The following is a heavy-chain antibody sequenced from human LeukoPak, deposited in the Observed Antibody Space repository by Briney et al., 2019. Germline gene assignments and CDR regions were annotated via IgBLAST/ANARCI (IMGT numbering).Heavy chain of an antibody. J-gene: IGHJ6*03. V-gene: IGHV3-23*01. CDR3: AKDPHFYYYYYMDV. CDR1: GFSFSDYA. Sequence: GGSLRLSGAASGFSFSDYAMSWVRQAPGKGLEWVSAISGSGGDTYFADSVKGRFTISRDNSKRTVFLQMDSLRAEDTAVYYCAKDPHFYYYYYMDVWGNGTTVTVSS. CDR2: ISGSGGDT.